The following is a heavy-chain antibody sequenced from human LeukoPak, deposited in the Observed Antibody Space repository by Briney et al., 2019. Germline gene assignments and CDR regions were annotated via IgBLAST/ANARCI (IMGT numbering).Heavy chain of an antibody. CDR2: INPNSGGT. CDR1: GYTFTGYY. J-gene: IGHJ6*02. CDR3: ARGGVATIGAGGYYYYGMDV. V-gene: IGHV1-2*02. D-gene: IGHD5-12*01. Sequence: GASVKVSCKASGYTFTGYYMHWVRQAPGQGLEWMGWINPNSGGTDYAQKFQGRVTMTRDTSISTAYMELSRLRSDDTAVYYCARGGVATIGAGGYYYYGMDVWGQGTTVTVSS.